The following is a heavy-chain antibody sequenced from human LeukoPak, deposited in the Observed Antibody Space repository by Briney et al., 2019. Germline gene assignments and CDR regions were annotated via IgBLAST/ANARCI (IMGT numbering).Heavy chain of an antibody. CDR3: TRDYYDSSGYYP. CDR2: IRSKAYGGTT. V-gene: IGHV3-49*04. CDR1: GFTLGDYA. J-gene: IGHJ5*02. Sequence: GGSLRLSCTASGFTLGDYAMSWVRQAPGKGLEWVGFIRSKAYGGTTEYAASVKGRFTISRDDSKSIAYLQMNSLKTEDTAVYYCTRDYYDSSGYYPWGQGTLVTVSS. D-gene: IGHD3-22*01.